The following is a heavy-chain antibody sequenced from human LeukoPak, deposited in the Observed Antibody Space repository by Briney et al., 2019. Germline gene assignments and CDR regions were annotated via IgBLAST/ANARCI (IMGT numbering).Heavy chain of an antibody. D-gene: IGHD2-15*01. CDR1: GFTFSSYD. J-gene: IGHJ4*02. CDR2: IGTAGDT. V-gene: IGHV3-13*01. CDR3: ARGNLRMGYDY. Sequence: GGSLRLSCAASGFTFSSYDMHWVRQATGKGLEWVSAIGTAGDTYYPGSVKGRFTISRENAKNSLYLQMNSLRAGDTAVYYCARGNLRMGYDYWGQGTLVTVSS.